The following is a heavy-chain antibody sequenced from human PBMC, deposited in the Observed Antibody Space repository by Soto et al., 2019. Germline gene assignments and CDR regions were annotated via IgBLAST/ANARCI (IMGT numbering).Heavy chain of an antibody. Sequence: PSETLSLTCTVSGGSISSGGYYWSWIRQHPGKGLERIGYIYYSGSTYYNPSLKSRFPISVDTSKNQFSLKLSFLTAGDTAVFYRARANYFLTGYSPKSDYFDYWGQGTLVTVSS. CDR2: IYYSGST. J-gene: IGHJ4*02. CDR1: GGSISSGGYY. CDR3: ARANYFLTGYSPKSDYFDY. V-gene: IGHV4-31*03. D-gene: IGHD3-9*01.